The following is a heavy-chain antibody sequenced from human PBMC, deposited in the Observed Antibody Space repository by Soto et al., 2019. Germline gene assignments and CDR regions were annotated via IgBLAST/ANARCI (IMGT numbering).Heavy chain of an antibody. V-gene: IGHV3-23*01. J-gene: IGHJ4*02. CDR2: ISGSGGST. D-gene: IGHD2-21*02. Sequence: GGSLRLSCAASGFTVSSNYMSWVRQAPGKGLEWVSAISGSGGSTYYADSVKGRFTISRDNSKNTLYLQMNSLRAEDTAVYYCAKESHIVVVTADYYFDYWGQGTLVTVSS. CDR1: GFTVSSNY. CDR3: AKESHIVVVTADYYFDY.